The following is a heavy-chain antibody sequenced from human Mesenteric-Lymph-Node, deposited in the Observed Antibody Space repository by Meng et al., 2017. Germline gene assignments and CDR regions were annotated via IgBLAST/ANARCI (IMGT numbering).Heavy chain of an antibody. V-gene: IGHV4-59*01. CDR1: GGSISSYY. Sequence: SETLSLTCTVSGGSISSYYWSWIRQPPGKGLEWIGYIYYSGSTNYNPSLKSRVTISVDTSKNQFSLKLSSVTAADTAVYYCARTGRGVTLPDYYYGMDVWGQGTTVTVSS. D-gene: IGHD3-10*01. CDR2: IYYSGST. CDR3: ARTGRGVTLPDYYYGMDV. J-gene: IGHJ6*02.